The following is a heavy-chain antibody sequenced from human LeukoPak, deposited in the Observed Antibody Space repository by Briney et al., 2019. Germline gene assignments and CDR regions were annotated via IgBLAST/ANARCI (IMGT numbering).Heavy chain of an antibody. D-gene: IGHD2-8*01. CDR3: ARSSINVLTVFLDY. Sequence: SETLSLTCTVSGGSISSGDYYWSWIRQPPGKGLGWIGYVYYSGSTYYNPSLKSRVTISVDTSKSQFSLKLSSVTAADTAVYYCARSSINVLTVFLDYWGQGTLVTVSS. V-gene: IGHV4-30-4*08. J-gene: IGHJ4*02. CDR1: GGSISSGDYY. CDR2: VYYSGST.